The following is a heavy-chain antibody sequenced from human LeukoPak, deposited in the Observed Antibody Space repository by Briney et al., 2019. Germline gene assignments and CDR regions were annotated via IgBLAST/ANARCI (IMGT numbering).Heavy chain of an antibody. CDR1: GFTFSSYS. V-gene: IGHV3-21*01. J-gene: IGHJ6*02. CDR2: ISSSSSYI. Sequence: GGSLRLSCAASGFTFSSYSMNWVRQAPGKGLEWVSSISSSSSYIYYADSVKGRFTISRDNAKNSLYLQMNSLRAEDTAVSYCAELGITMIGGVWGQGTTVTISS. CDR3: AELGITMIGGV. D-gene: IGHD3-10*02.